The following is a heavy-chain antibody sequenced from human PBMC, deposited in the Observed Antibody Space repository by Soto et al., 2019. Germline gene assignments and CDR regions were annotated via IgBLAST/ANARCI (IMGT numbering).Heavy chain of an antibody. V-gene: IGHV3-23*01. CDR2: ISGGGGST. CDR1: GFTFSNYA. CDR3: ARDGYNWIQYYFDY. Sequence: GGSLRLSCAASGFTFSNYAMSWVRQAPGKGLEWVSGISGGGGSTFYADSVKGRFTISRDNSKNTLYLQMNSLRAEDTAVYYCARDGYNWIQYYFDYWGQGTLVTVSS. D-gene: IGHD1-20*01. J-gene: IGHJ4*02.